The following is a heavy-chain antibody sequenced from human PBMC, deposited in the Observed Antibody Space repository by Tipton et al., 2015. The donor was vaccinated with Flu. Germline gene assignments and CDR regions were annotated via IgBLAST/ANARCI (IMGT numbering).Heavy chain of an antibody. CDR3: ARVSSSSSCSQDWYFDL. Sequence: PGLVKPSETLSVTCTVSGGSISSYYWSWIRQPPGKGLEWIGYIYYSGSTNYNPSLKSRVTISVDTSKNQFSLKLSSVTAADTAVYYCARVSSSSSCSQDWYFDLWGRGTLVTVSS. V-gene: IGHV4-59*01. CDR2: IYYSGST. CDR1: GGSISSYY. D-gene: IGHD6-13*01. J-gene: IGHJ2*01.